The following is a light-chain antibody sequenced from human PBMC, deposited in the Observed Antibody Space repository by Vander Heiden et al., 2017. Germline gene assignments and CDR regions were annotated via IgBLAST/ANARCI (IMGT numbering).Light chain of an antibody. Sequence: QSALTQPASQPGQSITISCTGTSSDVGSYNLVSWYQQHPGKAPKLMIYEVSKRRSGVSPRFSCSTSGTTAALTISGLPAADEADYYCCSSAGRSTCAVVFGGGTKLTVL. CDR3: CSSAGRSTCAVV. CDR2: EVS. J-gene: IGLJ2*01. V-gene: IGLV2-23*02. CDR1: SSDVGSYNL.